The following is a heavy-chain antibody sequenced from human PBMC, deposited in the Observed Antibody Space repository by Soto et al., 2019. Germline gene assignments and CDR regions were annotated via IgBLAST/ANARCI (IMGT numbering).Heavy chain of an antibody. Sequence: PSETLSLTCTVSGDSMSSYYWSWIRQPPGKELEWIGYIYYSGSTTYNPSLRSRVTMSVDTSKNQFSLRLSSVTAADTAVYYCARAKSNYQNFDHWGQGAQVT. CDR2: IYYSGST. J-gene: IGHJ4*02. CDR1: GDSMSSYY. V-gene: IGHV4-59*01. CDR3: ARAKSNYQNFDH. D-gene: IGHD4-4*01.